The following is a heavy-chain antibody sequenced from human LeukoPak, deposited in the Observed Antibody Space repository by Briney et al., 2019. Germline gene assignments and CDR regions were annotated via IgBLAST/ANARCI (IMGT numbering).Heavy chain of an antibody. CDR3: ARVGRGDHTWGSYYCDH. J-gene: IGHJ4*02. CDR1: GGSFSSYH. CDR2: ISSSGST. D-gene: IGHD3-16*01. V-gene: IGHV4-59*01. Sequence: SETLSLTCTVSVSGGSFSSYHWSWLRQPPGKGLEWIGYISSSGSTSCNLSLKSRVTISVDTSKNQFSLKLSSVTAADTAVYYCARVGRGDHTWGSYYCDHWGQGTLVSVSS.